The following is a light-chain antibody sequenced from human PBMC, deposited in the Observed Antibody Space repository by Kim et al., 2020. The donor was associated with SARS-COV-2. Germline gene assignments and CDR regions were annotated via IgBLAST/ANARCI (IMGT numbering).Light chain of an antibody. Sequence: GDSVTMTCRASQTISSRMAWYQQKPGKVPTLLIYEASTLESGVPSRFSGSRSGTEFTLTISSLQPEDFATYYCQQYNDYSATFGQGTKLEI. CDR1: QTISSR. V-gene: IGKV1-5*03. J-gene: IGKJ2*01. CDR2: EAS. CDR3: QQYNDYSAT.